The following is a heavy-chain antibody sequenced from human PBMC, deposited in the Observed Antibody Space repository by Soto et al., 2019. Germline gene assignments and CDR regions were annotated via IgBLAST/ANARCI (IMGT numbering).Heavy chain of an antibody. CDR3: ARDFATHCSGSTCYPYAY. CDR2: IKHDGSET. J-gene: IGHJ4*02. D-gene: IGHD2-15*01. V-gene: IGHV3-7*03. CDR1: GFTFNTFW. Sequence: GGSLRLSCTASGFTFNTFWMSWVRQSPGKGLEWVANIKHDGSETYYVDSVKGRFTISRDNAKNSLFLQMNTLRTEDTAVYYCARDFATHCSGSTCYPYAYWGQGALVTVSS.